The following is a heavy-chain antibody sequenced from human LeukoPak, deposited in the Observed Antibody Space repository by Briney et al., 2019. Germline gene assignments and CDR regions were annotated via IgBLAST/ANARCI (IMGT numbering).Heavy chain of an antibody. CDR1: GFTFSSYA. J-gene: IGHJ5*02. Sequence: GGSLRLSCAASGFTFSSYAMSWVRQAPGKGLEWVSSISGSGAGTSYADSVKGRFTISRDNSRNTLYLQMGSLRAEDTAVYYCANSNWFDPWGQGTLVTVSS. CDR3: ANSNWFDP. CDR2: ISGSGAGT. V-gene: IGHV3-23*01.